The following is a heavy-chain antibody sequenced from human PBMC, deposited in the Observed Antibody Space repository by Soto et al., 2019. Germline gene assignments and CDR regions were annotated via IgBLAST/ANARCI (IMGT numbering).Heavy chain of an antibody. Sequence: GGSLRLSCAASGFTFSNAWMSWVRQAPGKGLEWVGRIKSKTDGGTTDYAAPVKGRFTISRDDSKNTLYLQMNSLKTEDTAVYYCTTAWELLGEVRMDVWGQGTTVTVSS. D-gene: IGHD1-26*01. CDR2: IKSKTDGGTT. CDR1: GFTFSNAW. CDR3: TTAWELLGEVRMDV. J-gene: IGHJ6*02. V-gene: IGHV3-15*01.